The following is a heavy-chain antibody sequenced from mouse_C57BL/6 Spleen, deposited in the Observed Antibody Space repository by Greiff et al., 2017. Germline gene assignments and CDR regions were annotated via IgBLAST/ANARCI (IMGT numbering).Heavy chain of an antibody. Sequence: QVQLQQPGAELVKPGASVKLSCKASGYTFTSYWMQWVKQRPGQGLERLGEIDPSDSYTNYNRKFKGKATLTVDTSSSTAYMQLSSLTSEDSAVYYCARGGLRRGFAYWGQGTLVTVSA. CDR3: ARGGLRRGFAY. D-gene: IGHD2-4*01. CDR2: IDPSDSYT. J-gene: IGHJ3*01. CDR1: GYTFTSYW. V-gene: IGHV1-50*01.